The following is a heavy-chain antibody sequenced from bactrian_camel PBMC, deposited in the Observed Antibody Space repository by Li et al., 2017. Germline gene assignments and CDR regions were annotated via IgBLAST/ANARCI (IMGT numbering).Heavy chain of an antibody. Sequence: VQLVESGGGSVQNGGSLRLSCVVVSEYTYRSYCMGWFRQAPGKEREGVAGINPDGRTLYADSVKGRFTISRDNAKNTVYLQMNNLKPEDTAMYICASGGRMGSSGNCYEWEYNIWGQGTQVTVS. CDR2: INPDGRT. J-gene: IGHJ4*01. D-gene: IGHD6*01. V-gene: IGHV3S10*01. CDR1: EYTYRSYC. CDR3: ASGGRMGSSGNCYEWEYNI.